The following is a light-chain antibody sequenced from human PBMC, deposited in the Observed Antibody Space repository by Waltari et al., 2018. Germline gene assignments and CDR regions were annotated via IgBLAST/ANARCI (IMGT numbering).Light chain of an antibody. J-gene: IGKJ3*01. CDR2: AAS. V-gene: IGKV1-39*01. Sequence: DIQMTQSPSSLSASVGDRVTITCGASQSISSYLNWYQQKPGKAPKLLIYAASSLQSGVPSRFSGSGSGTDFTLTINSLQPEDFATYYCQQSSSTPPFTFGPGTKVDIK. CDR3: QQSSSTPPFT. CDR1: QSISSY.